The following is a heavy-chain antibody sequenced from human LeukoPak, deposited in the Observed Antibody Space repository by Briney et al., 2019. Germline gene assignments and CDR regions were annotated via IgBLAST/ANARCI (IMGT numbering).Heavy chain of an antibody. V-gene: IGHV4-30-4*01. CDR3: ARVNDILTGYYPSYFDY. D-gene: IGHD3-9*01. Sequence: PSQTLSLTCTVSGGSISSGRHYWSWIRQPPGKGLEWIGYIYHSGTTYYNSSLKSRLTISVDTSKNQFSLRLSSVTAADTAVYYCARVNDILTGYYPSYFDYWGQGTLVTVSS. J-gene: IGHJ4*02. CDR1: GGSISSGRHY. CDR2: IYHSGTT.